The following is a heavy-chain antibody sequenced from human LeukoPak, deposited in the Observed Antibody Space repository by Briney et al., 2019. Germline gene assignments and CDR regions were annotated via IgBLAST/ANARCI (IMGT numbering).Heavy chain of an antibody. CDR1: GYTFTSYY. J-gene: IGHJ4*02. Sequence: GASVKVSCKASGYTFTSYYLHWVRQAPGQGLEWMGIINPSGGTTTYAQKFQGRVTMTRDTSISTAYMELSRLRSDDTAVYYCARDLMSGYCGGDCYSGFDYWGQGTLVTVSS. V-gene: IGHV1-46*01. CDR2: INPSGGTT. D-gene: IGHD2-21*02. CDR3: ARDLMSGYCGGDCYSGFDY.